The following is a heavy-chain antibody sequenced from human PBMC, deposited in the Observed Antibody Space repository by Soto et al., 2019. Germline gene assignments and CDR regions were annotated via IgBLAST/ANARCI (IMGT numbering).Heavy chain of an antibody. J-gene: IGHJ6*02. D-gene: IGHD3-22*01. CDR2: ISYDGSKK. Sequence: LVESGGGVVQPGRSLRVSCAASGFTFTSYAMHWVRQAPGKGLEWVATISYDGSKKDYADSVKGRFTISRDNSKNTLYLQMNSMRAEDTAVYYCARDRLYESNTQYYNYGMDVWGQGTKVTVSS. CDR1: GFTFTSYA. V-gene: IGHV3-30-3*01. CDR3: ARDRLYESNTQYYNYGMDV.